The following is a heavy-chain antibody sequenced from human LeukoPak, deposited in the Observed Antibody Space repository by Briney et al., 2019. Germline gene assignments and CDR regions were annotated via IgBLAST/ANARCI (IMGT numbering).Heavy chain of an antibody. V-gene: IGHV3-53*01. D-gene: IGHD5-24*01. CDR2: IYSGGST. Sequence: HAGGSLRLSCAASGFTVSSNYMSWVRQAPGKGLEWVSVIYSGGSTYYADSVKGRFTISRDNSKNTLYLQMNSLRAEDTAVYYCARDCRRCYHYYYGMDVWGQGTTVTVSS. CDR1: GFTVSSNY. CDR3: ARDCRRCYHYYYGMDV. J-gene: IGHJ6*02.